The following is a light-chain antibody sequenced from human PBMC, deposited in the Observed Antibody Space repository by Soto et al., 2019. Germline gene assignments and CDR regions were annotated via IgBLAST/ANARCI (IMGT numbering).Light chain of an antibody. V-gene: IGKV3-20*01. J-gene: IGKJ1*01. CDR3: QQYGSSPWT. CDR2: DAS. Sequence: EIVLTQSPATLSLSPGERATLSCRASQSVSSYLAWYQQKPGQAPRLLIYDASSRATGIPDRFSGSGSGTDFTLTISRLEPEDFAVYYCQQYGSSPWTFGQGTK. CDR1: QSVSSY.